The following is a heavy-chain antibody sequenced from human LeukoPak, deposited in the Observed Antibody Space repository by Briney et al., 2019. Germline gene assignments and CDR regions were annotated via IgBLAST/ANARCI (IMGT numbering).Heavy chain of an antibody. J-gene: IGHJ4*02. CDR1: GGSFSGYY. CDR3: ARLLGGDSFYFDY. Sequence: TSETLSLTCAVYGGSFSGYYWSWIRQPPGKGLEWIGEINHSGSTNYNPSLKSRVTISVDTSKNQFSLKLSSVTAADTAVYYCARLLGGDSFYFDYWGQGTLVTVPS. CDR2: INHSGST. D-gene: IGHD2-21*01. V-gene: IGHV4-34*01.